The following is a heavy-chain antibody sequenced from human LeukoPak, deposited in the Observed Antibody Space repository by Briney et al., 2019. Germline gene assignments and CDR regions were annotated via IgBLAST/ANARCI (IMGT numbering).Heavy chain of an antibody. CDR2: IYYTGST. V-gene: IGHV4-59*01. CDR3: ARLFAWFGELPEAWFDP. CDR1: DGSINGYY. D-gene: IGHD3-10*01. J-gene: IGHJ5*02. Sequence: SETLSLTCTVSDGSINGYYWSWIRQSPGKGLESLGYIYYTGSTNYNPSLKSRVTMSVDTSRNQFFLRLSSVTAADTAVYYCARLFAWFGELPEAWFDPWGQGTLVTVSS.